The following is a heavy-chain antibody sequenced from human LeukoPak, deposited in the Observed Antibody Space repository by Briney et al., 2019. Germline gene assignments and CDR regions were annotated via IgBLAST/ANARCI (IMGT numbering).Heavy chain of an antibody. CDR1: GGSISSSSYY. Sequence: PSETLFLTCTVSGGSISSSSYYWGWIRQPPGKGLEWIGSIYYSGSTYYKSSLKSRVTISVDTSKNQFSLKLSSVTAADTAVYYCARDDGAYYDSMGARAFDIWGQGTMVTVSS. V-gene: IGHV4-39*07. CDR3: ARDDGAYYDSMGARAFDI. CDR2: IYYSGST. J-gene: IGHJ3*02. D-gene: IGHD3-22*01.